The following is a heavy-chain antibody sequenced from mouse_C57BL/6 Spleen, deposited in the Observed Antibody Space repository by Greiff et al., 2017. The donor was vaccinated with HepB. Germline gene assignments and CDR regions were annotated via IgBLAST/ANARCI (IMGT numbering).Heavy chain of an antibody. V-gene: IGHV1-42*01. J-gene: IGHJ2*01. D-gene: IGHD2-5*01. Sequence: VQLQQSGPELVKPGASVKISCKASGYSFTGYYMNWVKQSPEKSLEWIGEINPSTGGTTYNQKFKAKATLTVDKSSSTAYMQLKSLTSEDSAVYYCARRSYSNYFDYWGQGTTLTVSS. CDR2: INPSTGGT. CDR3: ARRSYSNYFDY. CDR1: GYSFTGYY.